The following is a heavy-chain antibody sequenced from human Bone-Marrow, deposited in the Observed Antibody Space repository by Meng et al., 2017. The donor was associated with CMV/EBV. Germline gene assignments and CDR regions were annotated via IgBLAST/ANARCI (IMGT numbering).Heavy chain of an antibody. CDR3: ARGQNGITMIVVAWDWFDP. J-gene: IGHJ5*02. V-gene: IGHV4-39*07. D-gene: IGHD3-22*01. Sequence: SSSYYWGWIRQPPGKGLEWIGSIYYSGSTYYNPSLKSRVTISVDTSKNQFSLKLSSVTAADTAVYYCARGQNGITMIVVAWDWFDPWGQGTLVTVSS. CDR1: SSSYY. CDR2: IYYSGST.